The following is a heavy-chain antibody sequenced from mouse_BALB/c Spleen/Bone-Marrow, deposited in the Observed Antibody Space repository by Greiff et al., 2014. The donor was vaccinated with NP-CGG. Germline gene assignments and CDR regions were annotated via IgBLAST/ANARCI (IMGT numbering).Heavy chain of an antibody. CDR2: FYPGSGSI. Sequence: VQLQESGTELVKPGASVRLSCKASGYTFTEYIIHWVKQRSGQGLEWIGWFYPGSGSIKYNEKFKDKATLTADKSSSTVYMELSRLTSEDSAVYFCARHEGGYYGEPFAYWGQGTLVTVSA. V-gene: IGHV1-62-2*01. CDR3: ARHEGGYYGEPFAY. J-gene: IGHJ3*01. D-gene: IGHD2-13*01. CDR1: GYTFTEYI.